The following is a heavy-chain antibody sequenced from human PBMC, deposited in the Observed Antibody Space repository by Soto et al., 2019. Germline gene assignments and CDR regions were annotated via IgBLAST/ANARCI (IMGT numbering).Heavy chain of an antibody. CDR1: GGTFSSYA. V-gene: IGHV1-69*13. Sequence: SVKVSCKASGGTFSSYAISWVRQAPGQGLEWMGGIIPIFGTANYAQKFQGRVTITADESTSTAYMELSSLRSEDTAVYYCARDLGSGYDPGDYWGQGTLVTVSS. D-gene: IGHD5-12*01. CDR2: IIPIFGTA. CDR3: ARDLGSGYDPGDY. J-gene: IGHJ4*02.